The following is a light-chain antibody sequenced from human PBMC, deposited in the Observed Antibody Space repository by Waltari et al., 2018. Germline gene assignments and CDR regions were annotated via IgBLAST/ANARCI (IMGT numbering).Light chain of an antibody. Sequence: DIIMTQSPDSLAVSLGERAPITCKSSQSLFSSSQNRNYLAWYQQKPGQSPTLLIYWASTRESGVPDRFSGSGSGTDFTLTISSLQAEDVAVYYCHQYYRSPTFGGGTKVEIK. CDR2: WAS. CDR1: QSLFSSSQNRNY. J-gene: IGKJ4*01. CDR3: HQYYRSPT. V-gene: IGKV4-1*01.